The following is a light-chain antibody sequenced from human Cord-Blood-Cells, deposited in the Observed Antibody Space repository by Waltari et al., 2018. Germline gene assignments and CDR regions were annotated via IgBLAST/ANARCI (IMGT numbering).Light chain of an antibody. V-gene: IGLV2-23*01. CDR3: CSYAGSSTLV. Sequence: QSALTQPASVSGSPGQSITIPCTGTSSDVGSYNLVSLYQQHPGKAPKLMIYEGSKRPSGVSNRFSGSKSCNTASLTISGLQAEDEADYYCCSYAGSSTLVFGGGTKLTVL. CDR1: SSDVGSYNL. J-gene: IGLJ3*02. CDR2: EGS.